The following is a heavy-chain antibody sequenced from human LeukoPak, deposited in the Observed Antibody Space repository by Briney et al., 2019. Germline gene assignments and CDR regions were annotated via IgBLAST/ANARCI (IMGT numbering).Heavy chain of an antibody. Sequence: PGRSLRLSCAASGFTFSSYGMHWVRQAPGKGLEWVAVISYDGSNKYYADSVKGRFTISRDNSKNTLYLQMNSLRAEDTAVYYCAKDLLRFYYGTDVWGQGTTVTVSS. J-gene: IGHJ6*02. V-gene: IGHV3-30*18. CDR2: ISYDGSNK. CDR3: AKDLLRFYYGTDV. D-gene: IGHD4-17*01. CDR1: GFTFSSYG.